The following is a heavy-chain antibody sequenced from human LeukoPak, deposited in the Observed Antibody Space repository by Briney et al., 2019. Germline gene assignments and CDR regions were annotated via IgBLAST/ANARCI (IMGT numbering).Heavy chain of an antibody. CDR1: GFTFSSYA. CDR2: ISYDGSNK. D-gene: IGHD5-12*01. Sequence: GGSLRLSCAASGFTFSSYAMHWVRQAPGKGLEWVAVISYDGSNKYYADSVKGRFTISRDNSKHTLYLQMNSLRAEDTAVYYCARTMVATFSYWGQGTLVTVSS. CDR3: ARTMVATFSY. J-gene: IGHJ4*02. V-gene: IGHV3-30-3*01.